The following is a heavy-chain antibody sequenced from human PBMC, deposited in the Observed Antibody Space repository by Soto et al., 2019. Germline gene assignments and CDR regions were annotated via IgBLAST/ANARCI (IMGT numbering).Heavy chain of an antibody. D-gene: IGHD3-10*01. J-gene: IGHJ6*02. CDR2: INHSGST. V-gene: IGHV4-34*01. CDR1: GGSFSGYY. CDR3: ARVSEGSGSYYYYYYGMDV. Sequence: KSSETLSLTCAVYGGSFSGYYWSWIRQPPGKGLEWIGEINHSGSTNYNPSLKSRVTISVDTSKNQFSLKLSSVTAADTAVYYCARVSEGSGSYYYYYYGMDVWGQGTTVTVSS.